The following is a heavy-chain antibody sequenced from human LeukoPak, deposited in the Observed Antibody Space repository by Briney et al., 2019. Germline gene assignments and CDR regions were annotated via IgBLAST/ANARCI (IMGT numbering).Heavy chain of an antibody. J-gene: IGHJ6*03. CDR2: IRYNGNNQ. V-gene: IGHV3-30*02. Sequence: GGSLRLSCAASGFTFNNYGMHWVRQAPGKGLEWVAFIRYNGNNQYYADSVKGRSTISRDNSKNTLYLQMNSLKGDDTAVYYCAKDSAFYYIDVWGKGTTVIISS. CDR1: GFTFNNYG. CDR3: AKDSAFYYIDV. D-gene: IGHD3-10*01.